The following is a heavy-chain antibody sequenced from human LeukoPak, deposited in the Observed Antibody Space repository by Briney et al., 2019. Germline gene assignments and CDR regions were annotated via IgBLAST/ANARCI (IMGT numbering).Heavy chain of an antibody. CDR2: IIPIFGTA. J-gene: IGHJ5*02. CDR3: ARDAVTKGIRYWFDP. CDR1: GGTFSSYA. V-gene: IGHV1-69*05. D-gene: IGHD2-8*01. Sequence: SVKVSCKASGGTFSSYAISWVRQAPGQGLEWMGGIIPIFGTANYAQKFQGRVTITTDESTSTAYMELSSLRSEDTAVYYCARDAVTKGIRYWFDPWGQGTLVTVSS.